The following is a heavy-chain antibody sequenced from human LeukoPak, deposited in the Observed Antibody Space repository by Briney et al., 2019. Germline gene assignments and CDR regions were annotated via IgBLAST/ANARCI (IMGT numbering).Heavy chain of an antibody. V-gene: IGHV4-38-2*01. Sequence: SETLSLTCAVSGYSISSGYYWGWFRQPPGKGLEWIACIYHSGSTYYNPSLKSRVTMSVDTSKNQFSLRLTSLTAADTAVYYCARQGGSSSPYYFYYMDVWGKGTTVTVSS. CDR1: GYSISSGYY. CDR2: IYHSGST. J-gene: IGHJ6*03. CDR3: ARQGGSSSPYYFYYMDV. D-gene: IGHD6-13*01.